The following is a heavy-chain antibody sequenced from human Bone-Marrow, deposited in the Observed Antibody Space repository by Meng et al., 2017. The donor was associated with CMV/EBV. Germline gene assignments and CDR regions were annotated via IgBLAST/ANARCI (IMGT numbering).Heavy chain of an antibody. CDR1: GGSISSYY. J-gene: IGHJ6*02. Sequence: SETLSLTCTVSGGSISSYYWSWIRQPPGKGLEWIGYIYYSGSTNYNPSLKSRVTISVDTSKNQFSLKLSSVTAADTAVYYCARAHPYDFWSGSVWGQGTTVTVSS. V-gene: IGHV4-59*01. D-gene: IGHD3-3*01. CDR3: ARAHPYDFWSGSV. CDR2: IYYSGST.